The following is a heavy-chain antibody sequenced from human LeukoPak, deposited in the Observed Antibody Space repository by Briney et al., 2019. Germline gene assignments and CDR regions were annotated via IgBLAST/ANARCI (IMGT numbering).Heavy chain of an antibody. Sequence: SETLSLTCTVAVGSISNYYWTWIRQPPGKGLEWIGYINYSGSANYNPSLKSRVTMSVDTSKNQLSLKLTSVTAADTAVYSCARVYRDDFWSGYSTHFDSWGQGTLVTVSS. CDR3: ARVYRDDFWSGYSTHFDS. J-gene: IGHJ4*02. D-gene: IGHD3-3*01. V-gene: IGHV4-59*01. CDR1: VGSISNYY. CDR2: INYSGSA.